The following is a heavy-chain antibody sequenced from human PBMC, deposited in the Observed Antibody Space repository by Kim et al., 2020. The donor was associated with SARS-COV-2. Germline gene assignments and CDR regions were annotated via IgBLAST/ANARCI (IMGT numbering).Heavy chain of an antibody. D-gene: IGHD3-10*01. CDR2: IYSGGSST. CDR3: AKAESGHYGSGRYFDY. Sequence: GGSLRLSCAASGFTFSSYAMSWVRQAPGKGLEWVSVIYSGGSSTYYADSVKGRFTISRDNSKNTLYLQMNSLRAEDTAVYYCAKAESGHYGSGRYFDYWGQGTLVTVSS. CDR1: GFTFSSYA. J-gene: IGHJ4*02. V-gene: IGHV3-23*03.